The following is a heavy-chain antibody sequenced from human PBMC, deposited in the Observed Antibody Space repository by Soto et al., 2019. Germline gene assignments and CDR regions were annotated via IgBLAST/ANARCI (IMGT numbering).Heavy chain of an antibody. CDR3: AKDRRAVAAFENDY. D-gene: IGHD6-19*01. V-gene: IGHV3-23*01. Sequence: GVLRLSCAASGFTFSSYAMSWVRQAPGKGLEWVSAISGSGGSTYYADSVKGRFTISRDNSKNTLYLQMNSLRAEDTAVYYCAKDRRAVAAFENDYWGQGTLVTVSS. CDR1: GFTFSSYA. J-gene: IGHJ4*02. CDR2: ISGSGGST.